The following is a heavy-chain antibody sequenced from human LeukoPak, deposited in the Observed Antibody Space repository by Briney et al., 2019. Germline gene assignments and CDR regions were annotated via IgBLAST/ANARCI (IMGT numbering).Heavy chain of an antibody. CDR2: IYYSGST. Sequence: SETLSLTCTVSGGSISSYYWSWIRQPPGKGLEWIGYIYYSGSTNYNPSLKSRVTISVDTSKNQFSLKLSSVTAADTAVYYCARVYYYDSSGYFDYWGQGTLVTVSS. V-gene: IGHV4-59*01. CDR3: ARVYYYDSSGYFDY. D-gene: IGHD3-22*01. J-gene: IGHJ4*02. CDR1: GGSISSYY.